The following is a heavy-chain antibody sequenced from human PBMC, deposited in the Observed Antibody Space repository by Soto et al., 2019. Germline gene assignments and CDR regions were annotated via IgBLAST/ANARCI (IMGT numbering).Heavy chain of an antibody. V-gene: IGHV3-7*05. CDR1: GFTFSSYW. J-gene: IGHJ6*02. CDR2: INQDGSEK. D-gene: IGHD3-10*01. CDR3: KRYYIYGSEV. Sequence: GGSLRLSCAASGFTFSSYWLSWVRQAPGKGLEWVANINQDGSEKYYADSVKGRFTISRDNAKNSLFLQMSSLRADDTALYYCKRYYIYGSEVWGQGTTVSVSS.